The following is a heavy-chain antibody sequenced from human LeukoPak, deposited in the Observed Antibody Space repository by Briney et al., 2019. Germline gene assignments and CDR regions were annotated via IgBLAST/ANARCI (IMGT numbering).Heavy chain of an antibody. V-gene: IGHV4-30-4*01. CDR3: ARQPLPNSPQDY. CDR1: GGSISSGDYY. J-gene: IGHJ4*02. Sequence: SETLSLTCTVPGGSISSGDYYWSWIRQPPGKGLEWIGYIYYSGSTYYNPSLKSRVTISVDTSKNQFSLKLSSVTAADTAVYYCARQPLPNSPQDYWSQGTLVTVSS. CDR2: IYYSGST. D-gene: IGHD5-24*01.